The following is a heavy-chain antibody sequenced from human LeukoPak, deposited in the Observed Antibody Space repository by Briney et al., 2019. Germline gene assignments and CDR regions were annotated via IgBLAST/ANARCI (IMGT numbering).Heavy chain of an antibody. J-gene: IGHJ6*03. V-gene: IGHV1-69*05. D-gene: IGHD3-3*01. CDR2: IIPIFGTA. Sequence: SVEVSCKASGGTFSCYAISWVRQAPGQGLEWMGGIIPIFGTANDAQKFQGRVTITTDESTSTAYMELSSLRSEDTAVYYCARSPTDFWSGYRSEYYYYYYMDVWGKGTTVTVSS. CDR3: ARSPTDFWSGYRSEYYYYYYMDV. CDR1: GGTFSCYA.